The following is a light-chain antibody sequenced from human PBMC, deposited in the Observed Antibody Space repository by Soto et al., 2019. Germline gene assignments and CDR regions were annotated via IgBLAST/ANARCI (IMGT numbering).Light chain of an antibody. CDR3: QQRSNWSLT. CDR1: QSVSSY. Sequence: EIVLTQSPATLSLSPGERATLSCRASQSVSSYLAWYQQKPGQAPRLLIYDASNRTTGIPARFSGSGSGTVFTLTISSLAPEDFAVYYCQQRSNWSLTVGGGTKVEIK. V-gene: IGKV3-11*01. J-gene: IGKJ4*01. CDR2: DAS.